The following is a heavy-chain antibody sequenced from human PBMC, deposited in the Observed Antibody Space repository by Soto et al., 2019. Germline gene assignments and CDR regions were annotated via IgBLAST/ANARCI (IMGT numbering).Heavy chain of an antibody. V-gene: IGHV3-74*01. CDR3: ARDEVYGSGSCNI. D-gene: IGHD3-10*01. J-gene: IGHJ3*02. CDR1: GISFSNYW. Sequence: PGGSLRLSCAASGISFSNYWMHWVRQAPGKGLEWVSRIIGDGSGANYADSVKGRFTISRDNAKNTLYLQMNSLRAEDTAVYYCARDEVYGSGSCNIWGQGTMVTVSS. CDR2: IIGDGSGA.